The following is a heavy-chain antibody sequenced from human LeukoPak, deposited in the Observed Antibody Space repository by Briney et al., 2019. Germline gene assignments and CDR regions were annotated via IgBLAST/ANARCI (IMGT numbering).Heavy chain of an antibody. CDR3: ARVSTTAPRH. CDR2: ISDSGRYI. V-gene: IGHV3-21*01. CDR1: GFTFSSFS. J-gene: IGHJ1*01. D-gene: IGHD5/OR15-5a*01. Sequence: GGSLRLSCAASGFTFSSFSMNWVRQAPGKGLEWVSSISDSGRYIYYADSVKGRFTISRDNAKNSLYLQMNSLRVEDTAVYYCARVSTTAPRHWGQGTLVTVSS.